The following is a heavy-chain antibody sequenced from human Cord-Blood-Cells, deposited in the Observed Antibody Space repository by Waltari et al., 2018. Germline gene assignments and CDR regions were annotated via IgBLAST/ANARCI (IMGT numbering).Heavy chain of an antibody. CDR2: VDPEDGET. CDR1: GYTLTELS. Sequence: QVQLVQSGAEVKKPGASVKVSCKVSGYTLTELSMHWVRQAPGKGLEWMGGVDPEDGETIYAQKFQGRVTMTEDTSTDTAYIELSSLRSEDTAVYYCATPSRVSRGMDDAFDIWGQGTMVTVSS. V-gene: IGHV1-24*01. J-gene: IGHJ3*02. CDR3: ATPSRVSRGMDDAFDI. D-gene: IGHD6-13*01.